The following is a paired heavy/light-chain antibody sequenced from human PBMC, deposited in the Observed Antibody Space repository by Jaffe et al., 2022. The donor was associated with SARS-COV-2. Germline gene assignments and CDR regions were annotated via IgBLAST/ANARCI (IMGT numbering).Light chain of an antibody. CDR1: QSVLYSSNNKNY. CDR3: QQYYSTPLT. J-gene: IGKJ4*01. V-gene: IGKV4-1*01. Sequence: DIVMTQSPDSLAVSLGERATINCKSSQSVLYSSNNKNYLAWYQQKPGQPPKLLIYWTSTRESGVPDRFSGSGSGTDFTLTISSLQAEDVAVYYCQQYYSTPLTFGGGTKVEIK. CDR2: WTS.
Heavy chain of an antibody. Sequence: EVQLLESGGGLVQPGGSLRLSCAASGFTFSSYAMSWVRQAPGKGLEWVSAISGSGGSSYFADSVKGRFTISRDNSKNTLYLQMNSLRAEDTAVYYCAKGPSVGYYDSSGYSFFDYWGQGTLVTVSS. V-gene: IGHV3-23*01. D-gene: IGHD3-22*01. CDR1: GFTFSSYA. CDR2: ISGSGGSS. J-gene: IGHJ4*02. CDR3: AKGPSVGYYDSSGYSFFDY.